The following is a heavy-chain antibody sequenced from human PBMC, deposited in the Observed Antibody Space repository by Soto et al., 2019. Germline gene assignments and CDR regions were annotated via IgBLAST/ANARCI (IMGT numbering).Heavy chain of an antibody. Sequence: QVQLVESGGGVVQPGRSLRLSCAASGFTFSSYGMHWVRQAPGKGLEWVAVISYDGSNKYYADSVKGRFTISRDNSRNTLYLQMNSLRAEDTAVYYCATPRSYGVYWYFDLWGRGTLVTVSS. CDR2: ISYDGSNK. CDR3: ATPRSYGVYWYFDL. V-gene: IGHV3-30*03. D-gene: IGHD4-17*01. CDR1: GFTFSSYG. J-gene: IGHJ2*01.